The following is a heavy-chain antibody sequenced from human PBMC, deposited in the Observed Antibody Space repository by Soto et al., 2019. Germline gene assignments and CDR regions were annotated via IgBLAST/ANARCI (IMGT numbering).Heavy chain of an antibody. D-gene: IGHD3-3*01. J-gene: IGHJ4*02. Sequence: PGGSLRLSCAASGFTFSSYSMNWVRQAPGKGLEWVSSISSSSSYIYYADSVKGRFTISRDNAKNSLYLQMNSLRAEDTAVYYCARDGIYDFWSGGIFDYWGQGTLVTVSS. V-gene: IGHV3-21*01. CDR1: GFTFSSYS. CDR2: ISSSSSYI. CDR3: ARDGIYDFWSGGIFDY.